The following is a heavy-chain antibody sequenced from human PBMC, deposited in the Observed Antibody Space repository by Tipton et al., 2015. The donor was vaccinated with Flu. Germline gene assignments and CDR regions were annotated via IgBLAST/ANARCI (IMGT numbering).Heavy chain of an antibody. CDR3: ARKLTKSRHNWDYIDS. CDR2: IFHTGNT. D-gene: IGHD1-20*01. CDR1: GYSISSDYY. Sequence: TLSLTCTVSGYSISSDYYWGWIRQPPGKGLEWIGNIFHTGNTYYNSSLKSRVSISVDRSKNQFSLKVSSVTAADTAVYFCARKLTKSRHNWDYIDSWGQGTLVSVSS. V-gene: IGHV4-38-2*02. J-gene: IGHJ4*02.